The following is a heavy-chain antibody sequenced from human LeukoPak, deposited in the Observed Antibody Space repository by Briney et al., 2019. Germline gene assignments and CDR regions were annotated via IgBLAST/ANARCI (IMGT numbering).Heavy chain of an antibody. Sequence: PGRSLRLSCAASGFTFSSYGMHWVRQAPGKGLEWVAVISYDGSNKYYADSVKGRFTISRDNSKNTLYLQMNSLRAEDTAVYYCAPPTLDANYYYGMDVWGQGTTVTVSS. D-gene: IGHD1-1*01. J-gene: IGHJ6*02. CDR1: GFTFSSYG. CDR2: ISYDGSNK. CDR3: APPTLDANYYYGMDV. V-gene: IGHV3-30*03.